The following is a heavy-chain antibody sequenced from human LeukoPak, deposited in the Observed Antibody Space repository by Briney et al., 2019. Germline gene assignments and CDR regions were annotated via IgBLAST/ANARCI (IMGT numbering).Heavy chain of an antibody. D-gene: IGHD6-13*01. V-gene: IGHV4-31*03. Sequence: PSETLSLTCTVSGGSISSDGYYWSWIRQHPGKGLEWIGYIYCSGSTYYNPSLKSRVTISVDTSKNQFSLKLSSVTAADTAVYYCAAAPSLYYYMDVWGKGTTVTVSS. CDR3: AAAPSLYYYMDV. J-gene: IGHJ6*03. CDR2: IYCSGST. CDR1: GGSISSDGYY.